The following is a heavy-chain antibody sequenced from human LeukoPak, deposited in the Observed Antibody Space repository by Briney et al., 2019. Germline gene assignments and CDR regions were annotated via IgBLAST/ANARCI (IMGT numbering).Heavy chain of an antibody. CDR1: GFTFSSYS. D-gene: IGHD4-11*01. V-gene: IGHV3-48*01. CDR2: ISSSSSTI. Sequence: PGGSLRLSCAASGFTFSSYSMNWVRQAPGKGLEWVSYISSSSSTIYYADSVKGRFTISRDNAKNSLYLQMNSLRAEDTAVYYCARDLEMTTFDYWGQGTLVTVSS. J-gene: IGHJ4*02. CDR3: ARDLEMTTFDY.